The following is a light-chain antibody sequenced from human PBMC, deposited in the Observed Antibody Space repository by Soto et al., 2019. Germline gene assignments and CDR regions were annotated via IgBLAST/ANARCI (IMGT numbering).Light chain of an antibody. V-gene: IGKV3-15*01. CDR1: QSIGRK. CDR3: QQYNNWPWT. J-gene: IGKJ1*01. CDR2: GAS. Sequence: EIVMTQSPATLSVSPGERATLSCRASQSIGRKLAWYQQKPGQAPRLLIYGASARATGIPARFSGSGSGTEFTLHISSLQSEDFAVYYCQQYNNWPWTFGQGTKVEV.